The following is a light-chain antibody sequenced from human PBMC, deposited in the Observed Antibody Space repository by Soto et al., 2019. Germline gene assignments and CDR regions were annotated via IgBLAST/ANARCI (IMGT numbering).Light chain of an antibody. CDR3: HQYNNSPPWT. J-gene: IGKJ1*01. V-gene: IGKV3D-15*01. Sequence: EIVMTQSPATLSASPGERATLSCRASQCVSSNLAWYQQKPGQAPRLLIYGASTRATGIPARCSGSGSGTEFTLSISSLQSEDFAVYYCHQYNNSPPWTFGQGTKVDIK. CDR1: QCVSSN. CDR2: GAS.